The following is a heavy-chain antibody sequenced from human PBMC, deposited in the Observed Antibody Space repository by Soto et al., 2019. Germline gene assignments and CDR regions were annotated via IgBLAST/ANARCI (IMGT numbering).Heavy chain of an antibody. J-gene: IGHJ6*03. CDR3: ARSYYDFWSGDYYYYMDV. D-gene: IGHD3-3*01. Sequence: SETLSLTCTVSGGSISSHYWIWIRQPPGKGLEWIGYVYYSGSTNYNPSLKSRVTISIDTSKSQFSLKLSSVTAADTAVYFCARSYYDFWSGDYYYYMDVWGKGTTVTVSS. V-gene: IGHV4-59*08. CDR1: GGSISSHY. CDR2: VYYSGST.